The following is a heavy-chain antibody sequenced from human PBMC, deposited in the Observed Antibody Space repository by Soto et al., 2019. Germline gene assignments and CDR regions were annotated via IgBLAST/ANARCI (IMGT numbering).Heavy chain of an antibody. Sequence: QVQLVESGGGLAQPAGSPRLSCTASGFTFTDHYMTWIRPAPGKGLEWVSYINSCGSNIYYADSVRGRFTISRDNAKNSVYLQMSSLRAEDTAIYYCGRGIRGANWGQGTLVIVSS. CDR2: INSCGSNI. D-gene: IGHD3-10*01. V-gene: IGHV3-11*01. CDR3: GRGIRGAN. CDR1: GFTFTDHY. J-gene: IGHJ4*02.